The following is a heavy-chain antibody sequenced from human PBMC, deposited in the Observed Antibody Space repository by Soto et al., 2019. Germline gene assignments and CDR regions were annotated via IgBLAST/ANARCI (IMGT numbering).Heavy chain of an antibody. D-gene: IGHD3-10*01. Sequence: QVRLQESGPGLVKPSGTLSLTCPVSGGSMSSPNWWTWVRQAPVKGLEWIAEIHHSGATNYSPSLKSRAVISIDKSNNQFSLQLTSVTAADTAVYYCATGSPYYYGSGGMWDSWGRGALVTVSS. CDR1: GGSMSSPNW. J-gene: IGHJ4*02. CDR3: ATGSPYYYGSGGMWDS. CDR2: IHHSGAT. V-gene: IGHV4-4*02.